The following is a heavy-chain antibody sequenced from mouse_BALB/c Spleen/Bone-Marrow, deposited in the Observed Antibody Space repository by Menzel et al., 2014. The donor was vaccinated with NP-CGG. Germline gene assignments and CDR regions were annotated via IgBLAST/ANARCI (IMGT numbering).Heavy chain of an antibody. D-gene: IGHD1-1*01. J-gene: IGHJ2*01. Sequence: EVKLMESGPDLVKPSQSLSLTCTVTGYSITSGHGRHWIRQFPGNRLQWMGYIHFSGYTDYNPSLKSRISITRDTSKNQFFLQLNSVTTEDTGTYYCTRETTVVADFDYWGQGTTLAVSS. CDR2: IHFSGYT. V-gene: IGHV3-1*02. CDR1: GYSITSGHG. CDR3: TRETTVVADFDY.